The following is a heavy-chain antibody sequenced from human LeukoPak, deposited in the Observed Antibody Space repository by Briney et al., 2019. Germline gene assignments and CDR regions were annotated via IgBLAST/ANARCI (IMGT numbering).Heavy chain of an antibody. CDR2: ISSSGGST. J-gene: IGHJ4*02. D-gene: IGHD2-15*01. CDR3: AKGDIVVVVAASLFDY. V-gene: IGHV3-23*01. CDR1: GFTFSSYA. Sequence: GGSLRLSCAASGFTFSSYAMSWVRQAPGKGLEWVSAISSSGGSTYYADSVKGRFTISRDNSKNTLYLQMNSLRAEDTAVYYCAKGDIVVVVAASLFDYWGQGTLVTVSS.